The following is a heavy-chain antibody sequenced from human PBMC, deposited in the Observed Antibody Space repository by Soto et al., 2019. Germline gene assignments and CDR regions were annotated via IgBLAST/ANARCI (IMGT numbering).Heavy chain of an antibody. CDR1: GRTFNKFA. J-gene: IGHJ3*02. Sequence: GGSLRLSCTASGRTFNKFAFTWVRQTPGMGLEWLSSITASGGFTKYADSVKGRFTTSRDNPKNTLYLQMNSLRVEDTAVYYCTKEPNGDYLGAFDIWGQGIMVPVSS. V-gene: IGHV3-23*01. CDR3: TKEPNGDYLGAFDI. D-gene: IGHD4-17*01. CDR2: ITASGGFT.